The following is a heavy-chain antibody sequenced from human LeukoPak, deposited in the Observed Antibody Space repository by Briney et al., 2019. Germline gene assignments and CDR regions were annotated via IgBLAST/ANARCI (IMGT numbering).Heavy chain of an antibody. CDR3: ARAPMVRGVYGMDV. Sequence: GGSLRLSCAASGFTFSDYSMNWVRQAPGKGLEWVAYITTSSITIYYADSVKGRLTISRDNAKNSLYLQMNSLRAEDTAVYYCARAPMVRGVYGMDVWGQGTTVTVSS. J-gene: IGHJ6*02. CDR2: ITTSSITI. CDR1: GFTFSDYS. D-gene: IGHD3-10*01. V-gene: IGHV3-48*01.